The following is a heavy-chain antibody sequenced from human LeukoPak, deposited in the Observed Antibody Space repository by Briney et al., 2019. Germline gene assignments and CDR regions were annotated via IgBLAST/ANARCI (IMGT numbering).Heavy chain of an antibody. J-gene: IGHJ4*02. V-gene: IGHV3-23*01. CDR3: AKRGGMYPAHYFDY. D-gene: IGHD3-16*01. CDR2: ISGSGGST. CDR1: GFTFNRYG. Sequence: PGGSQRLSCAASGFTFNRYGMSWVRHAPGKGLEWVSAISGSGGSTYYADSVKGRFTVSRDNSKNTLYLQMNSLRAEDTAVYYCAKRGGMYPAHYFDYWGQGTLVTVSS.